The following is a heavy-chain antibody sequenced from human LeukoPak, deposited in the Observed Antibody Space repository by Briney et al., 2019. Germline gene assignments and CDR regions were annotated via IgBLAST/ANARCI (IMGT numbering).Heavy chain of an antibody. Sequence: HTGGSLTLSCAASGFTFSSYAMSWVRQAPGKGLEWVSAISGSGTSTYYADSVKGRFTFSRDNSKNTLYLQMNSLRAEDTAVYYCAGGGQYGYWGQGTLVTVSS. D-gene: IGHD1-26*01. V-gene: IGHV3-23*01. J-gene: IGHJ4*02. CDR3: AGGGQYGY. CDR1: GFTFSSYA. CDR2: ISGSGTST.